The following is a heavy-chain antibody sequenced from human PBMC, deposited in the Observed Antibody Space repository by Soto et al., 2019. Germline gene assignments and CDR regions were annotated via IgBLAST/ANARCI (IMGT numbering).Heavy chain of an antibody. J-gene: IGHJ6*02. CDR1: GFTVSSNY. Sequence: EVQLVESGGGLVQPGGSLRLSCAASGFTVSSNYMSWVRQAPGKGLEWVSVIYSGGSTYYADSVKGRFTISRDNSKNTLYLQMNSLRAEDTAVYYCARDNPGVGPAATTGMDVWGQGTTVTVSS. V-gene: IGHV3-66*01. CDR2: IYSGGST. CDR3: ARDNPGVGPAATTGMDV. D-gene: IGHD2-2*01.